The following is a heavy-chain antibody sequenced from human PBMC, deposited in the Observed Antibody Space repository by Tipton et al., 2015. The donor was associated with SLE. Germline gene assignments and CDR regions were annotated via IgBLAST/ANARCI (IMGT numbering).Heavy chain of an antibody. D-gene: IGHD6-6*01. V-gene: IGHV4-38-2*02. CDR3: ARSRYSSSSYYYYYMDV. CDR2: MHHNGST. J-gene: IGHJ6*03. CDR1: LYSIGSGFY. Sequence: TLSLTCTVSLYSIGSGFYWDWVRRPPGKGLEWIATMHHNGSTYYNPSLRSRVTISMDTSRNQFSLRLKSVTAADTAVYYCARSRYSSSSYYYYYMDVWGKGTTVTVSS.